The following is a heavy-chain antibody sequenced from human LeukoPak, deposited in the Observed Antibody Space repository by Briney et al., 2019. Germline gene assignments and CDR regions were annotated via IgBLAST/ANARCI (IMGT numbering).Heavy chain of an antibody. CDR2: INPSGGST. CDR3: ARVGRVLRYFDWSPDFDY. Sequence: ASVKVSCKASGYTFTSYYMHWVRQAPGQGLEWMGIINPSGGSTSYAQKFQGRVTMTRDTSTSTVYMELSSLRSEDTAVYYSARVGRVLRYFDWSPDFDYWGQGTLVTVSS. CDR1: GYTFTSYY. D-gene: IGHD3-9*01. V-gene: IGHV1-46*01. J-gene: IGHJ4*02.